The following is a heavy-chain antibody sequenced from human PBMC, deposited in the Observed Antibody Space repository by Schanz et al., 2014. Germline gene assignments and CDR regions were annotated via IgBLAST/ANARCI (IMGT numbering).Heavy chain of an antibody. CDR1: GFTFSSYA. V-gene: IGHV3-23*04. J-gene: IGHJ4*02. Sequence: EEQLVESGGGLVQPGGSLRLSCAASGFTFSSYAMSWVRQAPGKGLEWVSAISGSGGSTYYPDSVKGRFTISRDSSKNTLYLQMNSLRPEDTAIYYCAKNQYDDVDLSSFYFAFWGQGTLVTVSS. CDR2: ISGSGGST. D-gene: IGHD3-10*02. CDR3: AKNQYDDVDLSSFYFAF.